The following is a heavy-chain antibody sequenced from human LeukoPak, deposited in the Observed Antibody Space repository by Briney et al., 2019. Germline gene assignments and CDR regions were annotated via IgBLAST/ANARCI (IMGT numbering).Heavy chain of an antibody. Sequence: GGSLRLSCAASEFTFRNYNMNWVRQAPGKGLEWVSSISSGSRDIYYADSVKGRFTISRDNAKNSLYLQMNSLRAEDTAVYYCAELGITMIGGVWGKGTTVTISS. CDR1: EFTFRNYN. CDR2: ISSGSRDI. J-gene: IGHJ6*04. CDR3: AELGITMIGGV. D-gene: IGHD3-10*02. V-gene: IGHV3-21*01.